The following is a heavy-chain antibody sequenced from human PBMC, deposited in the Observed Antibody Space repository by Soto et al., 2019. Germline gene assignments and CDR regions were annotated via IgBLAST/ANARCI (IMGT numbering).Heavy chain of an antibody. CDR3: SGGGRPGQIDWFDP. Sequence: QVQLQESGPRLVKPSGTLSLTCAVYGGSLSSCNWWSWVRQPPGKGLEWIGEIYRYGSTSYNPSLKRRVPLAVDKSKNQISLKMSCLTAGDTAVYFCSGGGRPGQIDWFDPWGQGILVTVSS. V-gene: IGHV4-4*02. D-gene: IGHD2-21*01. CDR1: GGSLSSCNW. J-gene: IGHJ5*02. CDR2: IYRYGST.